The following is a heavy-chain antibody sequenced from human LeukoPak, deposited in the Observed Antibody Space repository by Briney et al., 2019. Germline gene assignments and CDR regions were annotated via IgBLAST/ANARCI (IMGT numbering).Heavy chain of an antibody. Sequence: PSESLSLTCTVSGGSISSGDCYWSWIRQPPGKGLEWIGYIYYSGSTYYNPSLKSRVTISVDTSKNQFSLKLSSVTAADTAVYYCARGGSGSYYKTIDYWGQGTLVTVSS. CDR2: IYYSGST. J-gene: IGHJ4*02. CDR1: GGSISSGDCY. D-gene: IGHD3-10*01. CDR3: ARGGSGSYYKTIDY. V-gene: IGHV4-30-4*01.